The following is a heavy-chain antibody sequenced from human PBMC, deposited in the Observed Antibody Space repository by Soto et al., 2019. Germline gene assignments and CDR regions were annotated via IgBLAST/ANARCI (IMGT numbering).Heavy chain of an antibody. Sequence: QVQLVESGGGVVQPGRSLRLSCAASGSPFSSIGMNWVRQAPGKGLEWVAVISYDGSNKYYADSVKGRFTISRDSSKNMLYLQMNSLRAEDTAVYYCAKEDSSSWHYYYGMDVWGQGTTVTVSS. CDR1: GSPFSSIG. J-gene: IGHJ6*02. D-gene: IGHD6-13*01. CDR2: ISYDGSNK. CDR3: AKEDSSSWHYYYGMDV. V-gene: IGHV3-30*18.